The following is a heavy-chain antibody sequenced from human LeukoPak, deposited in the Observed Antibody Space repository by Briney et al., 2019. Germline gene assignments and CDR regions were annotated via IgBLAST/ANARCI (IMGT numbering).Heavy chain of an antibody. CDR2: ISYDGSNK. Sequence: GSLRLSCAASGFTFSSYAMHWVRQAPGKGLEWVAVISYDGSNKYYADSVKGRFTISRDNSKNTLYLQMNSLRAEDTAVYYCATSEYDILTGYPPDDYWGQGTLVTVSS. V-gene: IGHV3-30-3*01. CDR1: GFTFSSYA. CDR3: ATSEYDILTGYPPDDY. J-gene: IGHJ4*02. D-gene: IGHD3-9*01.